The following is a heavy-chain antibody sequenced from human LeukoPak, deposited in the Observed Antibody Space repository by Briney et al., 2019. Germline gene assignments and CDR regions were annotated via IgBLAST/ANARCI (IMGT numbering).Heavy chain of an antibody. CDR1: GYTFTGYY. CDR3: ARSGGPLWFGELHRGHYFDY. Sequence: ASVTVSCKASGYTFTGYYMHWVRQAPGQGLEWMGWINPNSGGTNYAQKFQGRVTMTRDTSISTAYMELSRLRSDDTAVYYCARSGGPLWFGELHRGHYFDYWGQGTLVTVSS. D-gene: IGHD3-10*01. J-gene: IGHJ4*02. CDR2: INPNSGGT. V-gene: IGHV1-2*02.